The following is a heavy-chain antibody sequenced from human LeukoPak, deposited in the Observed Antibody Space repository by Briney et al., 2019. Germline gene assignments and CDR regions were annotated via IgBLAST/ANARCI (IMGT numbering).Heavy chain of an antibody. V-gene: IGHV3-21*01. CDR1: GFTFSSYS. Sequence: GGSLRLSCAASGFTFSSYSMNWVRQAPGKGLEWVSSISSSSYIYYADSVKGRFTISRDNAKNSLYLQMNSLRAEDTAVYYCARVKSGGDCEDYWGQGTLVTVSS. J-gene: IGHJ4*02. CDR2: ISSSSYI. CDR3: ARVKSGGDCEDY. D-gene: IGHD2-21*02.